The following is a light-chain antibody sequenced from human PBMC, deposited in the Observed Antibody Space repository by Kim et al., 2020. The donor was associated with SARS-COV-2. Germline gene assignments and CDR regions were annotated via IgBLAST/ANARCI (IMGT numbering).Light chain of an antibody. V-gene: IGLV3-1*01. CDR1: ELGNKY. CDR3: QAWDSGTAVV. CDR2: QDT. Sequence: STGKTSSITCSGDELGNKYVFWYQQKPGQSPLLVIYQDTKRPSGIPERFSASNSGNTATLTISGTQATDEADYYCQAWDSGTAVVFGGGTQLTVL. J-gene: IGLJ2*01.